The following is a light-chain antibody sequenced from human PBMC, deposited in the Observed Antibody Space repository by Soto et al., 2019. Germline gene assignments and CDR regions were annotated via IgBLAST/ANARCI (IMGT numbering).Light chain of an antibody. J-gene: IGKJ2*01. Sequence: EIVLTQSPGTLSLSPGERATLSCRASQSVSSSSYLAWYQQKPGQAPRLLIYGASSRATGIPDRFSGSGSATDFTLTISRLESEDFEVYYCRQYGSSPSYTFGQGTKLEI. CDR3: RQYGSSPSYT. CDR1: QSVSSSSY. V-gene: IGKV3-20*01. CDR2: GAS.